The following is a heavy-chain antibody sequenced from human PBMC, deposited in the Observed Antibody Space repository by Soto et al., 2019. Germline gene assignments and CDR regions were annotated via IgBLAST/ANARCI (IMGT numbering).Heavy chain of an antibody. J-gene: IGHJ4*02. CDR1: GFIFSNYE. V-gene: IGHV3-48*03. D-gene: IGHD5-12*01. CDR3: ARGHIVATILDY. CDR2: IDHSGTTI. Sequence: PGGSLRLSCAASGFIFSNYEMGWVRQAPGKGLEWVSYIDHSGTTIYYADSVKGRFTISRDNAKNSLFLQMNSLRAEDTAVYYGARGHIVATILDYWGQGTLVTVFS.